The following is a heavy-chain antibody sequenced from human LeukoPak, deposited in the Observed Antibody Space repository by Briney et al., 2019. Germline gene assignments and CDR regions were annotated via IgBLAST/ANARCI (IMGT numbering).Heavy chain of an antibody. CDR3: ATAGLMGPTYFGLFV. J-gene: IGHJ6*02. D-gene: IGHD2-8*01. CDR2: FHREDGDK. V-gene: IGHV1-24*01. CDR1: GYPLNELS. Sequence: ASVKVSCRVSGYPLNELSMHWVRQAPGKGLEWMGGFHREDGDKIYAQSFQGRFTLTKDTSADTAYMELSSRRSEDTAVYYCATAGLMGPTYFGLFVWGQGTTVTVSS.